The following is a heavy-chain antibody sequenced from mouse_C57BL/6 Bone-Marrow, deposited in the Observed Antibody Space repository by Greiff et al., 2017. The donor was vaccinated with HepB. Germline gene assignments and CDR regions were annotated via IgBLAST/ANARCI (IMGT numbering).Heavy chain of an antibody. CDR1: GYTFTDYN. V-gene: IGHV1-18*01. CDR2: INPNNGGT. J-gene: IGHJ2*01. Sequence: EVQLQESGPELVKPGASVKIPCKASGYTFTDYNMDWVKQSHGKSLEWIGDINPNNGGTIYNQKFKGKATLTVDKSSSTAYMELRSLTSEDTAVYYCARATGTWFLFDYWGQGTTLTVSS. CDR3: ARATGTWFLFDY. D-gene: IGHD4-1*02.